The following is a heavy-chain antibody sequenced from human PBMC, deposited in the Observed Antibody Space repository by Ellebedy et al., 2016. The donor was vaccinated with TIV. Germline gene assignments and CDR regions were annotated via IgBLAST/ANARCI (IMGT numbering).Heavy chain of an antibody. J-gene: IGHJ4*02. D-gene: IGHD3-22*01. Sequence: GESLKISXAASGFTFGGSTVHWVRQASGKGLEWVGRIRSKANSYVTAYAASLEGRFTISREDSKNTAYLQMSSLRAEDTAVYYCSTSRDGYYDSSGLPTWGQGTLVTVSS. CDR1: GFTFGGST. CDR2: IRSKANSYVT. V-gene: IGHV3-73*01. CDR3: STSRDGYYDSSGLPT.